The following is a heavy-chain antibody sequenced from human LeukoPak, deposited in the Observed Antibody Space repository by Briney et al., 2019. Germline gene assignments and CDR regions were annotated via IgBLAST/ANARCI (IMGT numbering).Heavy chain of an antibody. Sequence: ASVKVSCKASGYTFTGYYMHWVRQAPGQGLEWMGWINPNSGGTNYAQKFQGRVTMTRDTSISTAYMELSRLRSDDTAVYYCARGRVTMVRGVIGRSDYWGQGTLVTVSS. J-gene: IGHJ4*02. CDR2: INPNSGGT. CDR1: GYTFTGYY. V-gene: IGHV1-2*02. D-gene: IGHD3-10*01. CDR3: ARGRVTMVRGVIGRSDY.